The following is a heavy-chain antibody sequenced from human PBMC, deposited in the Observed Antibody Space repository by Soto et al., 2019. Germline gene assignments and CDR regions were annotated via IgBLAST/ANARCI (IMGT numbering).Heavy chain of an antibody. CDR1: GDSLSSNGVA. CDR2: TYYASKRSN. D-gene: IGHD3-16*01. CDR3: ARGRKSALDY. V-gene: IGHV6-1*01. Sequence: SQTLSLTCAISGDSLSSNGVAWNWIRQSPSRGLEWLGRTYYASKRSNGYSASVKSRIPISPDTSKNQFSLQLHFLTPEATAVYYCARGRKSALDYWGQGTLVTVSS. J-gene: IGHJ4*02.